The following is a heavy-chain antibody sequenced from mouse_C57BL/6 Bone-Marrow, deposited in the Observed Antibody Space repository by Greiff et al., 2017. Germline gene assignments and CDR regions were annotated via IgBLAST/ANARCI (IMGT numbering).Heavy chain of an antibody. V-gene: IGHV1-82*01. CDR1: GYAFSSSW. J-gene: IGHJ3*01. CDR3: ARWANGDDAY. CDR2: IYPGDGDT. D-gene: IGHD4-1*01. Sequence: VQLKESGPELVKPGASVKISCKASGYAFSSSWMNWVKQRPGKGLEWIGRIYPGDGDTNYNGKFKGKATLTADKSSSTAYMQLSSLTSEDSAVYFCARWANGDDAYWGQGTRVTVSA.